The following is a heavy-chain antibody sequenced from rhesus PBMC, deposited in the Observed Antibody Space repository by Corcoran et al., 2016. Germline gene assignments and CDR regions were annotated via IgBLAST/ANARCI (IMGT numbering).Heavy chain of an antibody. D-gene: IGHD5-24*01. CDR3: AREGRRYSNYFDY. CDR2: IYGSGSST. CDR1: GGSISRSY. Sequence: QLQLQESGPGLVKPSETLSVTCTVSGGSISRSYWSWIRQAPGKGLDWIGYIYGSGSSTNYNPSLKIRVTLSVDTSKNQLSLKLSSVTTADTAVYYCAREGRRYSNYFDYWGQGVLVTVSS. V-gene: IGHV4-169*02. J-gene: IGHJ4*01.